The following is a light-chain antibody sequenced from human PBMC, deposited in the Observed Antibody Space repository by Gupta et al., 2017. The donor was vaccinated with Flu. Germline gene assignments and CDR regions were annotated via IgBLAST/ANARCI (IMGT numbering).Light chain of an antibody. Sequence: QSALTQPASVSGSPGQLITISCTGTNSDVGSYNLVSWYQQHPGKAPKLIIYEVSKRPSGVSNRFSGSKSGTTASLTISGLQAEDEADYYCCSYTVTRGRLVFGGGTKLTVL. CDR2: EVS. V-gene: IGLV2-23*02. CDR3: CSYTVTRGRLV. J-gene: IGLJ2*01. CDR1: NSDVGSYNL.